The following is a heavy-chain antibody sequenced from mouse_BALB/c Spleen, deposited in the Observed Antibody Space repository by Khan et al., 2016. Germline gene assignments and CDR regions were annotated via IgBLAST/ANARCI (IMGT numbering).Heavy chain of an antibody. CDR2: IIYSGST. D-gene: IGHD2-14*01. J-gene: IGHJ4*01. CDR3: ASDRPNYAMDY. V-gene: IGHV3-2*02. CDR1: GYSITSDYA. Sequence: VQLQQSGPGLMKPSQSLSLTCTVTGYSITSDYAWNWIRQFPGNKLEWMGYIIYSGSTTYTPSPKSRISITRDTSKNQFFLQLNSVTIEDTATYYCASDRPNYAMDYWGQGTSVTVSS.